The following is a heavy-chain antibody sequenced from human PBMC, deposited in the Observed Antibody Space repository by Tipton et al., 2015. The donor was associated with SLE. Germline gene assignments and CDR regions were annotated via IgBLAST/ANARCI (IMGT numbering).Heavy chain of an antibody. CDR3: ASPPGAFDI. CDR1: GGSFSGYY. V-gene: IGHV4-34*01. CDR2: INHSGST. Sequence: TLSLTCAVYGGSFSGYYWSWIRQPPGEGLEWIGEINHSGSTYYNPSLKSRVTISVDTSKNQFSLKLSSVTAADTAVYYCASPPGAFDIWGQGTMVTVSS. J-gene: IGHJ3*02.